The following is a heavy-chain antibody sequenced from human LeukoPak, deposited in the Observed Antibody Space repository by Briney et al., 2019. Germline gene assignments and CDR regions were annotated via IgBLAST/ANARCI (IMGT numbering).Heavy chain of an antibody. CDR2: IRGSDGST. Sequence: GGSLRLSCAASRFTFSSYAMNWVRQAPGKGLEWVSAIRGSDGSTYYADSVKGRFTISRDNSKNTLYLQMNSLRAEDTAVYYCAKSLLGYSYGKLDYWGQGTLVTVSS. V-gene: IGHV3-23*01. D-gene: IGHD5-18*01. J-gene: IGHJ4*02. CDR1: RFTFSSYA. CDR3: AKSLLGYSYGKLDY.